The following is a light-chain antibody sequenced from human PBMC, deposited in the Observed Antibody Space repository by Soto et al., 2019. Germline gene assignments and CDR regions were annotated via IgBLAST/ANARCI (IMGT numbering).Light chain of an antibody. J-gene: IGLJ1*01. CDR1: GSDIGSYNF. CDR2: EVS. CDR3: YSYTSSSTYV. V-gene: IGLV2-14*01. Sequence: QSALTQPASVSGSPGQSITISCTGTGSDIGSYNFVSWYQHHPGKAPKLMIYEVSNRPSGVSDRFSGSKSDNTASLSISGLQAEDEGDYYCYSYTSSSTYVFGTGTKLTV.